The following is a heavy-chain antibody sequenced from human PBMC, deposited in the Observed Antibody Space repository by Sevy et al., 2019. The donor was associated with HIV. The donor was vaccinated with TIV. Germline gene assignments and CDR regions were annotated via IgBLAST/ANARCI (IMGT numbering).Heavy chain of an antibody. CDR3: ARGKSGYGYALTY. CDR2: IYSDGTT. Sequence: GGSLRLSCAASGFTVNSNYMTWVRQAPGKGLEGVSVIYSDGTTYHADSVKDRFTISRDNSKNTLYLQMNSLRAEDTAVYYCARGKSGYGYALTYWGQGTLVTVSS. V-gene: IGHV3-66*01. D-gene: IGHD5-18*01. CDR1: GFTVNSNY. J-gene: IGHJ4*02.